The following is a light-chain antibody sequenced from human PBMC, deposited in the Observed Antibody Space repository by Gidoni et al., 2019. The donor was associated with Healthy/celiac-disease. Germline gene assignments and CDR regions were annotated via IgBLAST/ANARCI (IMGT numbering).Light chain of an antibody. V-gene: IGKV1-6*01. CDR1: QGIRND. CDR2: AAS. CDR3: LQDYNYPRT. Sequence: GDRVTITCRASQGIRNDLGWYQQKPGKAPKLLIHAASSLQSGVPSRFSGSGSGTDFTLTISSLQPEDFATYYCLQDYNYPRTFGQGTKVEIK. J-gene: IGKJ1*01.